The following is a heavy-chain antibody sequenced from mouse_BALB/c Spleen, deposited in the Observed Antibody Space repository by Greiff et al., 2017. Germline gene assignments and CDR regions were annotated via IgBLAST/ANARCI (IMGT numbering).Heavy chain of an antibody. CDR3: ARREVTTDAMDY. Sequence: EVNVVESGGDLVKPGGSLKLSCAASGFTFSSYGMSWVRQTPDKRLEWVATISSGGSYTYYPDSVKGRFTISRDNAKNTLYLQMSSLKSEDTAMYYCARREVTTDAMDYWGQGTSVTVSS. J-gene: IGHJ4*01. CDR2: ISSGGSYT. CDR1: GFTFSSYG. V-gene: IGHV5-6*02. D-gene: IGHD2-1*01.